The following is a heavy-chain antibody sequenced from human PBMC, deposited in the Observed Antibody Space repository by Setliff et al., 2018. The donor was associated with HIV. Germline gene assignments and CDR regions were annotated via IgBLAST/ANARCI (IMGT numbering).Heavy chain of an antibody. CDR3: ARADDYYDSSGYYRYYYYGMDV. CDR1: GGSFSDYY. V-gene: IGHV4-34*01. J-gene: IGHJ6*02. Sequence: PSETLSLTCAVYGGSFSDYYWSWIRQPPGKGLEWIGEINHSGSANFSPSLKSRVTISVDTSKNQFSLKLSSVTAADTAVYYCARADDYYDSSGYYRYYYYGMDVWGQGTTVTVSS. D-gene: IGHD3-22*01. CDR2: INHSGSA.